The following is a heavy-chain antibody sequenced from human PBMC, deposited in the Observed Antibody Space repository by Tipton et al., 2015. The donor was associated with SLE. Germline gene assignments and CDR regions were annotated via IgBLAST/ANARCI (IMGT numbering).Heavy chain of an antibody. D-gene: IGHD6-13*01. Sequence: VQLVQSGPEVKKPGASVKVSCKASGYTFTSYWISWVRQMPGKGLEWMGRIDPSDSYTNYSPSFQGHVTISADKSISTAYLQWSSLKASDTAMYYCARASSSSWYDDYFDYWGQGTLVTVSS. J-gene: IGHJ4*02. CDR1: GYTFTSYW. V-gene: IGHV5-10-1*01. CDR2: IDPSDSYT. CDR3: ARASSSSWYDDYFDY.